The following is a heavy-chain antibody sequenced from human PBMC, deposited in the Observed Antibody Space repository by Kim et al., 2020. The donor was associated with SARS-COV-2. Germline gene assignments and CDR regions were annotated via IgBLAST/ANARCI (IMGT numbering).Heavy chain of an antibody. CDR3: ARHPGGIRIHYDY. Sequence: SETLSLTCAVYGGTFSGYYWTWIRQTPGKGLEWIGEIDHSGSSNYNPSFKSRVIMLVDTSKSQFSLRLTSVTAADTAVYYCARHPGGIRIHYDYLVQG. D-gene: IGHD1-20*01. CDR1: GGTFSGYY. J-gene: IGHJ4*02. V-gene: IGHV4-34*01. CDR2: IDHSGSS.